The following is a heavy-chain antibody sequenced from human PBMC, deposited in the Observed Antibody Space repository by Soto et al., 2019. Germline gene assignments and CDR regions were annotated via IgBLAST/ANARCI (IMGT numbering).Heavy chain of an antibody. CDR2: IIPIFGTA. J-gene: IGHJ4*02. D-gene: IGHD1-26*01. V-gene: IGHV1-69*01. Sequence: QVQLVQSGAEVKKPGSSVKVSCKASGGTFSSYAISWVRQAPGQGLEWMGGIIPIFGTANYAQKFQGRVTITADESTSTAYMGLSSLRSEDTAVYYCARENGGHSYSGYYFDYWGQGTLVTVSS. CDR1: GGTFSSYA. CDR3: ARENGGHSYSGYYFDY.